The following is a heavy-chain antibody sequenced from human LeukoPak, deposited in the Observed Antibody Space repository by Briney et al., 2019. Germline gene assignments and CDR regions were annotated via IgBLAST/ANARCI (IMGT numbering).Heavy chain of an antibody. CDR1: GFTFSSYE. D-gene: IGHD2-15*01. V-gene: IGHV3-48*03. J-gene: IGHJ4*02. CDR3: AKGVVAANSGDY. Sequence: GGSLRLSCAASGFTFSSYEMNWVRQAPGKGLEWVSYISSSGSTIYYADSVKGRFTISRDNSKNTLYLQMNSLRAEDTAVYYCAKGVVAANSGDYWGQGTLVTVSS. CDR2: ISSSGSTI.